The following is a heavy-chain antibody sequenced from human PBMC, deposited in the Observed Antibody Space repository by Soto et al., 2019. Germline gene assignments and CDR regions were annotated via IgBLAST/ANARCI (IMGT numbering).Heavy chain of an antibody. D-gene: IGHD6-19*01. Sequence: EVQLLESGGGVVQPGGSLRLSCVASGFNFKKFAMAWVRKAAGEGLGWVSGISCCGGSASYADSVKGRFSIARDDSKNTVSLQLNSLRVEDTAQYYCAKADGQQWLIPHLDNWGQGTLVTVS. CDR3: AKADGQQWLIPHLDN. J-gene: IGHJ4*02. CDR2: ISCCGGSA. CDR1: GFNFKKFA. V-gene: IGHV3-23*01.